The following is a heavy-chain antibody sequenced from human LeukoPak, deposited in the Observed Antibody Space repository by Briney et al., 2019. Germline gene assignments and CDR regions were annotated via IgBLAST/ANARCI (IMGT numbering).Heavy chain of an antibody. CDR2: INHSGST. J-gene: IGHJ4*02. CDR3: ARGPDFWSGYYDY. V-gene: IGHV4-34*01. CDR1: GGSFSGYY. Sequence: SETLSLTCPVYGGSFSGYYWSWIRQPPGKGLEWIGEINHSGSTNYNPSLKSRVTISVDTSKNQFSLKLSSVTAADTAVYYCARGPDFWSGYYDYWGQGTLVTVSS. D-gene: IGHD3-3*01.